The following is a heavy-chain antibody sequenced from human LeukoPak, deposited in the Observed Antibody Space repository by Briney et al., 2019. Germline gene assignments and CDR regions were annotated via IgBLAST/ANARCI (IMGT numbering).Heavy chain of an antibody. CDR1: GFTFNTYS. CDR2: ISSGSSSI. CDR3: ARDPARTYYYDSSGYYFDY. J-gene: IGHJ4*02. V-gene: IGHV3-21*01. D-gene: IGHD3-22*01. Sequence: GGSLRLSCAASGFTFNTYSMNWVRQAPGKGLEWVSSISSGSSSIYYADSVKGRFTISRDNSKNTLYLQMNSLRAEDTAVYYCARDPARTYYYDSSGYYFDYWGQGTLVTVSS.